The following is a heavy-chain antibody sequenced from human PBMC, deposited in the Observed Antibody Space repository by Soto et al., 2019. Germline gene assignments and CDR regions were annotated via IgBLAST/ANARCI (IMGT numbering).Heavy chain of an antibody. V-gene: IGHV1-18*01. J-gene: IGHJ6*02. CDR2: ISAYNGNT. CDR1: GYNFISHS. Sequence: QIQLVQSGGEVKKPGASVKVSCKSSGYNFISHSITWVRQAPGQGLEWMGRISAYNGNTNHAQKFQGRLTMTTDTSTSTAYMELRSLRSDDTAVYYCARGALCGGATGCRDMDVWGQGTTVTVSS. D-gene: IGHD2-21*01. CDR3: ARGALCGGATGCRDMDV.